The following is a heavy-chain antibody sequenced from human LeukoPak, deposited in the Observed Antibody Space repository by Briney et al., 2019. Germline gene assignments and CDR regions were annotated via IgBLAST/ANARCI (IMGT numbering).Heavy chain of an antibody. D-gene: IGHD2-21*01. CDR1: GFTVSSNY. V-gene: IGHV3-53*01. J-gene: IGHJ4*02. CDR3: ARDLEGHICYFDY. CDR2: IYSGGST. Sequence: AGGSLRLSCAASGFTVSSNYMSWVRQAPGKGLEWVSVIYSGGSTYYADSVKGRFTISRDNAKNSMHLQMNSLRAEDTAVYYCARDLEGHICYFDYWGQGTLVTVSS.